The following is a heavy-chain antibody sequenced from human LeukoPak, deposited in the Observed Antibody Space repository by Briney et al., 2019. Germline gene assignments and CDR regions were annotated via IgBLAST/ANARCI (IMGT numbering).Heavy chain of an antibody. V-gene: IGHV1-69*05. Sequence: SVKVSCKASGYTFTSYGISWVRQAPGQGLEWMGTIIPIFGTANYAQRFQGRVTMTTDESTSTAYMELSSLRSDDTAVYYCARDLEVGLRSGSLALWGQGTLVTVSS. CDR3: ARDLEVGLRSGSLAL. CDR2: IIPIFGTA. J-gene: IGHJ4*02. CDR1: GYTFTSYG. D-gene: IGHD3-3*01.